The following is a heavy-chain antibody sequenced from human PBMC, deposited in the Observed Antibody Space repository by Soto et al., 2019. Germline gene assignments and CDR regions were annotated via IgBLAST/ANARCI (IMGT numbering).Heavy chain of an antibody. Sequence: SETLSLTCTVSGGSISSYYWSWIRQPPGKGLEWIGYIYYSGSTNYNPSLKSRVTISVDTSKNQFSLKLSSVTAADTAVYYCATIGYSSADHYFYYCCQGTLVTVSS. D-gene: IGHD5-18*01. CDR2: IYYSGST. J-gene: IGHJ4*02. V-gene: IGHV4-59*08. CDR3: ATIGYSSADHYFYY. CDR1: GGSISSYY.